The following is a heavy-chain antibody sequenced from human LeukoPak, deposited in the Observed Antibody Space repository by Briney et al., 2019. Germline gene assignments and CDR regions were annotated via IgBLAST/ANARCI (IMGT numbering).Heavy chain of an antibody. V-gene: IGHV4-59*01. CDR2: IYYSGST. J-gene: IGHJ4*02. D-gene: IGHD5-18*01. CDR1: DGSISSYY. CDR3: ARAGYSYGLHFDY. Sequence: SETLSLTCTVSDGSISSYYWSWIRQPPGKGLEWIGYIYYSGSTNYNPSLKSRVTISVDTSKNQFSLKLSSVTAADTAVYYCARAGYSYGLHFDYWGQGTLVTVSS.